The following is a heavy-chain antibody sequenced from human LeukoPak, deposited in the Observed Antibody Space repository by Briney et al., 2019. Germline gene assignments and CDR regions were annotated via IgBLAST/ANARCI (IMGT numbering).Heavy chain of an antibody. V-gene: IGHV3-7*03. D-gene: IGHD1-1*01. J-gene: IGHJ4*02. CDR2: IKQDGSEK. CDR1: GFIFSSYW. Sequence: GGSLILSCAASGFIFSSYWMSWVRQAPGKGLEWVANIKQDGSEKYYVDSVKGRFTISRDNAKNSLYLQMNSLRAEDTALYYCARGGSRHPSPEDYWGQGTLVTVSS. CDR3: ARGGSRHPSPEDY.